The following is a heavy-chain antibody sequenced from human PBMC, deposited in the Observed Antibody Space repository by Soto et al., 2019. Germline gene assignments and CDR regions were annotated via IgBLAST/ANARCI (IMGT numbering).Heavy chain of an antibody. CDR2: ISYDGSNK. CDR3: ANGLALSCSGGSCYRDAFDI. V-gene: IGHV3-30*18. J-gene: IGHJ3*02. Sequence: QVQLVESGGGVVQPGRSLRLSCAASGFTFSSYGMDWVRQAPGKGLEWVAVISYDGSNKYYADSVKGRFTISRDNSKNTLYLQMNSLRAEDTAVYYCANGLALSCSGGSCYRDAFDIWGQGTMVTVSS. CDR1: GFTFSSYG. D-gene: IGHD2-15*01.